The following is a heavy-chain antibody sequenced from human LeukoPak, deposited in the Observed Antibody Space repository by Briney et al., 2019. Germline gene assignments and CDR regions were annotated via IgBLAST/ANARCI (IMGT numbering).Heavy chain of an antibody. D-gene: IGHD1/OR15-1a*01. CDR2: IYYSGST. J-gene: IGHJ4*02. V-gene: IGHV4-59*08. CDR3: ATLTKDAGYYLDY. CDR1: GGSISSYY. Sequence: PSETLSLTCTVSGGSISSYYWSWIRQPPGKGLEWLGYIYYSGSTNYNPSLQSRGTISVDTSKTQFSLKLSSVTAADTAVYYCATLTKDAGYYLDYWGQGTLVTVSS.